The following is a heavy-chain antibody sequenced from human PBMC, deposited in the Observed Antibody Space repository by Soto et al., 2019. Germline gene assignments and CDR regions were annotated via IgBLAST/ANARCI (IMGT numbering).Heavy chain of an antibody. CDR3: AKEYCGGDCYSAYFQH. J-gene: IGHJ1*01. Sequence: PGGSLRLSCAASGFTFSSYAMSWVRQAPGKGLEWVSAISGSGGSTYYADSVKGRFTISRDNSKNTLYLQMNSLRAEDTAVYYCAKEYCGGDCYSAYFQHWGQGTLVTVSS. D-gene: IGHD2-21*02. CDR1: GFTFSSYA. CDR2: ISGSGGST. V-gene: IGHV3-23*01.